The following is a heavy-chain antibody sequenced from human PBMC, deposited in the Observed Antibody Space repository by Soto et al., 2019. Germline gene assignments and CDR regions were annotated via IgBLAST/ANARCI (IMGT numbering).Heavy chain of an antibody. CDR1: GGTFSSYA. Sequence: KASGGTFSSYAISWVRQAPGQGLEWMGGIIPIFGTANYAQKFQGRVTITADESTSTAYMELSSLRSEDTAVYYCARPRYCSGGSCYRWFDPWGQGTLVTVSS. D-gene: IGHD2-15*01. CDR2: IIPIFGTA. J-gene: IGHJ5*02. CDR3: ARPRYCSGGSCYRWFDP. V-gene: IGHV1-69*01.